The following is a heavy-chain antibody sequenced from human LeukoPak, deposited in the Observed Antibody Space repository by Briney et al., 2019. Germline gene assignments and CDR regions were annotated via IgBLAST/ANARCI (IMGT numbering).Heavy chain of an antibody. CDR2: IYYSGST. CDR3: ARSYCSGGSCYFDY. V-gene: IGHV4-31*03. J-gene: IGHJ4*02. D-gene: IGHD2-15*01. Sequence: ASETLSLTCTVSGGSISSGGYYWSWIRQHPGKGLEWIGYIYYSGSTYYNPSLKSRVTISVDTSKNQFSLKLSSVTAADTAVYYCARSYCSGGSCYFDYWGQGTLVTVSS. CDR1: GGSISSGGYY.